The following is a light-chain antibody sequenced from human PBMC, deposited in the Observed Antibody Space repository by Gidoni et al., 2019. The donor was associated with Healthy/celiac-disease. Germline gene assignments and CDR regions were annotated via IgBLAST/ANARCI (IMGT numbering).Light chain of an antibody. J-gene: IGLJ2*01. Sequence: QSALTQPASVSGSSGQSITISCTGTSSDVGGYNYVSWYQPPPGKAPKLMIYEVSNRPSGVSNRFSGSKSGNTASLTISGLQAEDEADYYCSSYTSSSTPVVFGGGTKLTVL. CDR2: EVS. CDR3: SSYTSSSTPVV. CDR1: SSDVGGYNY. V-gene: IGLV2-14*01.